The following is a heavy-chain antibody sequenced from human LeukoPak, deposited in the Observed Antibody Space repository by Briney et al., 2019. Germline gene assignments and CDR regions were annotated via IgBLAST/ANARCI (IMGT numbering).Heavy chain of an antibody. CDR3: ARVKVESGSYYFDS. V-gene: IGHV3-72*01. Sequence: GGSLRLSCAASGFTFSDHYMDWVRQAPGKGLEWVGRSRDKANSYTTEYAASVEGRFTVSRDGSKKSLYLQMDSLKSEDTAVYYCARVKVESGSYYFDSWGQGTLVTVSS. D-gene: IGHD1-26*01. CDR1: GFTFSDHY. CDR2: SRDKANSYTT. J-gene: IGHJ4*02.